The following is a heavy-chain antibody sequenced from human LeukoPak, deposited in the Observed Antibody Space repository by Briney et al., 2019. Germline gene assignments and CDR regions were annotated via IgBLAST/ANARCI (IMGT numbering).Heavy chain of an antibody. CDR3: ARGEPRGY. CDR1: GYTFTDYY. J-gene: IGHJ4*02. Sequence: ASVTVSCKASGYTFTDYYLHWVRQAPGQGLEWMAWINPNSGGTNYAQKFQGRVTMTRDTSISTAYMELSSLRSDDTATYYCARGEPRGYWGQGTLVTVSS. V-gene: IGHV1-2*02. D-gene: IGHD3-10*01. CDR2: INPNSGGT.